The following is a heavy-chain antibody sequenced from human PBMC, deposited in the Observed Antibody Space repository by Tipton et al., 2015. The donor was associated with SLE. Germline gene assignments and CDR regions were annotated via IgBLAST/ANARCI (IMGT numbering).Heavy chain of an antibody. CDR1: GYTFTDYT. J-gene: IGHJ5*02. Sequence: QVQLVQSGGEMRKPGASVKVSCKASGYTFTDYTISWVRQAPGQGLEWLGWISTYKGHTNYAQRLQGRVIMSTETSTSTAFMELRSLKSDDTAVYYCARGITYYDFRSGPDWFDPWGQGTLVTVSS. D-gene: IGHD3-3*01. CDR2: ISTYKGHT. CDR3: ARGITYYDFRSGPDWFDP. V-gene: IGHV1-18*01.